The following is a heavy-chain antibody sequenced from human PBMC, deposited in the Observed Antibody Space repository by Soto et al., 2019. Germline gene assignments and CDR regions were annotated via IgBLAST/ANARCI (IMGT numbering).Heavy chain of an antibody. CDR3: AKDQRITIFGVVTSPFDY. Sequence: QVQLVESGGGVVQPGRSLRLSCAASGFTFSSYGMHWVRQAPGKGLDWVAVISYDGSNKYYADSVKGRFTISRDNSKNTLYLQMNSLRAEDTAVYYCAKDQRITIFGVVTSPFDYWGQGTLVTVSS. D-gene: IGHD3-3*01. CDR1: GFTFSSYG. CDR2: ISYDGSNK. V-gene: IGHV3-30*18. J-gene: IGHJ4*02.